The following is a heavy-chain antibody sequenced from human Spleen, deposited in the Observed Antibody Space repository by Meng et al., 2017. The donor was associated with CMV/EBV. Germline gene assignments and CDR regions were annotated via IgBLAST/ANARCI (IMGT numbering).Heavy chain of an antibody. CDR2: ISWNGGTI. Sequence: SLKISCVVGGFSFDDYAMHWVRQTPGKGLEWVAGISWNGGTIGYGDSVQGRFTISRDNAKNSLYLQMNSLRAEDTAVYYCARDPSPYDFWSGYYIHYYYGMDVWGQGTTVTVSS. CDR3: ARDPSPYDFWSGYYIHYYYGMDV. J-gene: IGHJ6*02. CDR1: GFSFDDYA. D-gene: IGHD3-3*01. V-gene: IGHV3-9*01.